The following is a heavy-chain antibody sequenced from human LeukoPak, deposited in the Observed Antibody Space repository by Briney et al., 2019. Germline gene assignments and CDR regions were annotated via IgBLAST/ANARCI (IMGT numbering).Heavy chain of an antibody. Sequence: GGSLRLSCAASGFTFNNYLMSWVRQAPGKGLEWVSVLFTGGGRTLYADSVKGRFTISGDTYRTTLYLQMNGLRAEDTAVYYCAKECDYSPGHKFDLWGQGTLVTVSS. V-gene: IGHV3-23*01. CDR2: LFTGGGRT. CDR3: AKECDYSPGHKFDL. J-gene: IGHJ4*02. CDR1: GFTFNNYL. D-gene: IGHD3-10*01.